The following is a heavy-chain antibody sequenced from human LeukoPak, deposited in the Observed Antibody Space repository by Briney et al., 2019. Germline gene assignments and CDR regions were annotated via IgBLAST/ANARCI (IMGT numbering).Heavy chain of an antibody. CDR2: ISGSGGST. CDR1: GFTFSSYA. D-gene: IGHD5-12*01. Sequence: GGSLRLSCAASGFTFSSYAMSWVGQAPGKGLEWVSAISGSGGSTYYADSVKGRFTISRDNSKNTLYLQMNSLRAEDTAVYYCARGFSGGGYDKFYYFDYWGQGTLVTVSS. CDR3: ARGFSGGGYDKFYYFDY. J-gene: IGHJ4*02. V-gene: IGHV3-23*01.